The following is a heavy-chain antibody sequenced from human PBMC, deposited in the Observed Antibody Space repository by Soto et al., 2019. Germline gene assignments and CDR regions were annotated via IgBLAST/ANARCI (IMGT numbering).Heavy chain of an antibody. D-gene: IGHD5-18*01. CDR2: INAGNGNT. Sequence: ASVKVSCKASGYTFTSYAMHWVRQAPGQRLEWMGWINAGNGNTKYSQKFQGRVTITRDTSASTAYMELSSLRSEDTAVYYCARSPGYSYGDYWGQGTLVPVSS. V-gene: IGHV1-3*01. CDR3: ARSPGYSYGDY. J-gene: IGHJ4*02. CDR1: GYTFTSYA.